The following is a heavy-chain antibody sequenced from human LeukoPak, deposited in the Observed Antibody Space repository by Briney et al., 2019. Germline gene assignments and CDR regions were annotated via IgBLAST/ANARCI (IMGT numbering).Heavy chain of an antibody. CDR1: GVSISSGDYY. V-gene: IGHV4-61*02. D-gene: IGHD3-22*01. Sequence: SETLSLTCTVSGVSISSGDYYWSWIRQPAGKGLEWIGRISSSGSTNYNPSLKSRVTISVDTSKNQFSLKLSSVTAADTAVYFCARGPYSYDSSGAFDIWGQGTMVTVSS. J-gene: IGHJ3*02. CDR2: ISSSGST. CDR3: ARGPYSYDSSGAFDI.